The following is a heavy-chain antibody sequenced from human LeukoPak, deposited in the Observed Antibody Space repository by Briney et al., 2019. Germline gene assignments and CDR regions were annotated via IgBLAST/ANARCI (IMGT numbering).Heavy chain of an antibody. V-gene: IGHV4-34*01. CDR1: GGSFSGKY. CDR3: ARGFRFDP. CDR2: ITYSGSI. J-gene: IGHJ5*02. Sequence: SETLSLTCAVSGGSFSGKYWTWIRQPPGKGLEWIGEITYSGSIYYNPSLKSRVTISVDTSKNQFSLKLNSVTAADTAVYYCARGFRFDPWGQGTLVTVSS.